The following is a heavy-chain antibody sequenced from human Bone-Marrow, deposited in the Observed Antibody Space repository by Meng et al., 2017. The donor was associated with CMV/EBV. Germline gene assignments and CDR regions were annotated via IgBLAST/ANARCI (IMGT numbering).Heavy chain of an antibody. CDR1: GGSFSGYY. J-gene: IGHJ4*02. CDR3: ASYGYTNYFDY. V-gene: IGHV4-34*01. CDR2: INHSGST. Sequence: SETLSLTCAVYGGSFSGYYWSWIRQPPGKGLEWIGEINHSGSTNYNPSLKSRVTISVDTSKNQFSLKLSSVTAADTAVYYCASYGYTNYFDYWGQGTLVNVAS. D-gene: IGHD1-1*01.